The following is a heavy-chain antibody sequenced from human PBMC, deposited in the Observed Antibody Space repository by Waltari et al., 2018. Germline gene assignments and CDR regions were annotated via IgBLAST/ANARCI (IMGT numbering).Heavy chain of an antibody. CDR2: IYYIGST. D-gene: IGHD5-18*01. CDR3: ARGVDTAMVYDY. J-gene: IGHJ4*02. Sequence: QVQLQESGPGLVKPSETLSLTCTVSGGSVSSGSYYWSWIRQPPGKGLEWIGYIYYIGSTNYNPSLKRRVTISVDTSKNQFSLKLSSVTAADTAVYYCARGVDTAMVYDYWGQGTLVTVSS. CDR1: GGSVSSGSYY. V-gene: IGHV4-61*01.